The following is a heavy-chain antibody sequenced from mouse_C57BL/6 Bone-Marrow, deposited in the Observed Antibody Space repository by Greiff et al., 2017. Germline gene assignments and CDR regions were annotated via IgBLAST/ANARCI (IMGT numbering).Heavy chain of an antibody. V-gene: IGHV1-15*01. J-gene: IGHJ4*01. CDR3: TRRYESYFYYAMDY. Sequence: QVQLKESGAELVRPGASVTLSCKASGYTFTDYEMHWVKQTPVHGLEWIGAIYPETGGTAYNQKFKGKAILTADKSSSTAYMELRSLTSEDSAVYYCTRRYESYFYYAMDYWGQGTSVTVSS. CDR2: IYPETGGT. D-gene: IGHD2-3*01. CDR1: GYTFTDYE.